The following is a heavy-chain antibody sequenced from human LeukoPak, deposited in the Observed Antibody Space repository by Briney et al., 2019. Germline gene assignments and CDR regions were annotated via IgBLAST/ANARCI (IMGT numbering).Heavy chain of an antibody. D-gene: IGHD3-10*01. CDR2: IRYDGSNK. CDR1: GFTFSSYG. CDR3: AKSYGSGSYYNDAIDY. Sequence: GGSLRLSCAASGFTFSSYGMHWVRQAPGKGLEWVAFIRYDGSNKYYADSVKGRFTISRDNSKNTLYLQMNSLRAEDTAVYYCAKSYGSGSYYNDAIDYWGQGTLVTVSS. V-gene: IGHV3-30*02. J-gene: IGHJ4*02.